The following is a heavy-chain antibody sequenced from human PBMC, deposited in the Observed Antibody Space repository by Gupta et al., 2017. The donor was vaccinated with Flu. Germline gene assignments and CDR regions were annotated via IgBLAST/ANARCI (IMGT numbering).Heavy chain of an antibody. CDR1: EFRFDNYW. CDR3: AREDFYGGTNGLDS. J-gene: IGHJ5*01. D-gene: IGHD4-17*01. Sequence: EVRLVESGGGLIQPGGSLRLSCVASEFRFDNYWMSWVRQAPGKGLEGVAIIKQDGSEKYYVDSVKGRFIISRDNAKNAVYLQMDSLRVEDTAVYYCAREDFYGGTNGLDSWGQGTRVTVSS. V-gene: IGHV3-7*01. CDR2: IKQDGSEK.